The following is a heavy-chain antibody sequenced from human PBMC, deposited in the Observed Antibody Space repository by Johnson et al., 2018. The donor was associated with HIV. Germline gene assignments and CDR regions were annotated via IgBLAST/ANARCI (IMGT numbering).Heavy chain of an antibody. V-gene: IGHV3-23*04. D-gene: IGHD1-26*01. CDR1: EFIFSAYA. CDR2: ISASGVTT. Sequence: VQLVESGGGFVQPGGSLRLSCAASEFIFSAYAMTWVRRAPGKGLEWVSGISASGVTTDYADSVKGRFTISRDNSKNTLYLQMNSLRVEDTAVYYCANSGSPTWGQGTVVTVSS. J-gene: IGHJ3*01. CDR3: ANSGSPT.